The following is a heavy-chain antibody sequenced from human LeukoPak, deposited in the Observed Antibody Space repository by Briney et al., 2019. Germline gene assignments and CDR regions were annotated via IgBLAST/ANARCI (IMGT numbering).Heavy chain of an antibody. CDR2: ISAYNGNT. CDR3: ARDKAAYSSGWALDY. J-gene: IGHJ4*02. D-gene: IGHD6-19*01. V-gene: IGHV1-18*01. Sequence: GASVKVSCKASGYTSTSYGISWVRQAPGQGLEWMGWISAYNGNTNYAQKLQGRVTMTTDTSTSTAYMELRSLRSDDTAVYYCARDKAAYSSGWALDYWGQGTLVTVSS. CDR1: GYTSTSYG.